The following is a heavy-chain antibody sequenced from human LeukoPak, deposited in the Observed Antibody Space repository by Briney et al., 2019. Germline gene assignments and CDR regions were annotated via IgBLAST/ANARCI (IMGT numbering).Heavy chain of an antibody. CDR3: ARRVATVTPYFDY. CDR1: GGSISSSSYY. Sequence: SETLSLTCTVSGGSISSSSYYWGWIRQPPGKGLEWIGSIYYSGSTYYNPSLKSRVTISVDTSKNQFSLKLSSVTAADTAVYYCARRVATVTPYFDYWGQGTLVTVSS. CDR2: IYYSGST. J-gene: IGHJ4*02. D-gene: IGHD4-17*01. V-gene: IGHV4-39*01.